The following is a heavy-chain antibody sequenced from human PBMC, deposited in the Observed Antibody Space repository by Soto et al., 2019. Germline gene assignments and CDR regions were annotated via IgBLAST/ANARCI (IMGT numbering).Heavy chain of an antibody. D-gene: IGHD6-6*01. V-gene: IGHV4-31*03. J-gene: IGHJ6*03. Sequence: SETLSLTCTVSGGSISSGGYYWSWIRQHPGKGLVWFGYIYYSGSTYYNPSLKSRVTISVDTSKNQFSLKLSSVTAADTAVYYCARDRSGSSVFYYYYMDVWGKGTTVTVSS. CDR3: ARDRSGSSVFYYYYMDV. CDR2: IYYSGST. CDR1: GGSISSGGYY.